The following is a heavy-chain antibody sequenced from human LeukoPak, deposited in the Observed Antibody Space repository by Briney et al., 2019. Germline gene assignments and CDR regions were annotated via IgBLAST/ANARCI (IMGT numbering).Heavy chain of an antibody. CDR2: IFHTGNT. V-gene: IGHV4-30-2*01. Sequence: PSETLSLTCAVSGGSISSGSYSWSWIRQPPGKGLEWIGYIFHTGNTYYNPSLKSRVTMSVDRSKNQFSLKLSSVTAADTAVYYCVRDGDYYDRSGYYDYWGQGTLVTVSS. CDR3: VRDGDYYDRSGYYDY. J-gene: IGHJ4*02. CDR1: GGSISSGSYS. D-gene: IGHD3-22*01.